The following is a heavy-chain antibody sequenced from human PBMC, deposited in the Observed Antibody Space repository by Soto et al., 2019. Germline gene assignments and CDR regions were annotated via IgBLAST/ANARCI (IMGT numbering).Heavy chain of an antibody. Sequence: PGGSLRLSCAASGFTRSSYAMRWVRQAPGKGLEWVAVISYDGSNKYYADSVKGRFTISRDNSKNTLYLEKNSLRPEDTAVYYCAMYCISYDRNRNYFWGRGTLVTVSS. CDR1: GFTRSSYA. CDR2: ISYDGSNK. D-gene: IGHD5-12*01. CDR3: AMYCISYDRNRNYF. J-gene: IGHJ4*01. V-gene: IGHV3-30-3*01.